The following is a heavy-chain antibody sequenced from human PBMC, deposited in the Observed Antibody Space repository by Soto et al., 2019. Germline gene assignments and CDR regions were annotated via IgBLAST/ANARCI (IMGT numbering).Heavy chain of an antibody. D-gene: IGHD3-10*01. CDR3: ARSGYGSGSPSH. Sequence: QVQLVESGGGVVQPGRSLRLSCAASGFTFNNYGMHWVRQAPGKGLEWVAVIWQDGSNKYYADSVKGRFTISRDNSKNTLYLQMNGLRAEVTAVYYCARSGYGSGSPSHWGQGTLVTVSS. CDR2: IWQDGSNK. CDR1: GFTFNNYG. J-gene: IGHJ4*02. V-gene: IGHV3-33*01.